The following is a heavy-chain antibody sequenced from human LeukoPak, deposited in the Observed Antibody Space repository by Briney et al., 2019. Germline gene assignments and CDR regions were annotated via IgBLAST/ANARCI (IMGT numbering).Heavy chain of an antibody. D-gene: IGHD1-7*01. CDR2: INHSGST. J-gene: IGHJ3*01. CDR3: ARVGYNWNLWFDF. V-gene: IGHV4-34*01. Sequence: SETLSLTCAVYGGSFSGYYWSWLRQPPGKGLEWIGEINHSGSTNYNPSLKSRGTISVHTSKHQFSLKLSSVTAADTAVYYCARVGYNWNLWFDFWGQGTTVTVSS. CDR1: GGSFSGYY.